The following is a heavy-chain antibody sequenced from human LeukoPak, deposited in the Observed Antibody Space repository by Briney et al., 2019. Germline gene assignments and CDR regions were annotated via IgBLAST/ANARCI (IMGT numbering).Heavy chain of an antibody. CDR2: TFDSETT. V-gene: IGHV4-59*01. CDR1: RSSMSGYY. J-gene: IGHJ4*02. CDR3: ARGSVTPDAGY. Sequence: PSETLSLTCTVSRSSMSGYYWSWIRQPPGKGLEWIGYTFDSETTDYNPSLKSRVIISVDTFKNQVSLKLNSVTAADTAIYYCARGSVTPDAGYWGPGTLVTVSS. D-gene: IGHD4-17*01.